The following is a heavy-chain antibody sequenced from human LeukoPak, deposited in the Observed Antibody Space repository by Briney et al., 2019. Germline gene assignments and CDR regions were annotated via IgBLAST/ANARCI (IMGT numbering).Heavy chain of an antibody. V-gene: IGHV1-46*01. CDR3: ARDATKDILTGYGSYYFDY. J-gene: IGHJ4*02. Sequence: GASVKVSCKASGYTFTSYYMHWVRQAPGQGLEWMGIINPSGGSTSYARKFRGRVTITADESTSTAYMELSSLRSEDTAVYYCARDATKDILTGYGSYYFDYWGQGTLVTVSS. D-gene: IGHD3-9*01. CDR2: INPSGGST. CDR1: GYTFTSYY.